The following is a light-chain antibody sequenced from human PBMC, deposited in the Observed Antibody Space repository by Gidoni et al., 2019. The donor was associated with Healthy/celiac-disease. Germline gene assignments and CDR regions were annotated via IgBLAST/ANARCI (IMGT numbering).Light chain of an antibody. CDR2: AAA. Sequence: DIQMTQSPSSLSASVGDSVTITCRASQSISSYLNWYQQKPGKAPKLLIYAAASLQSGVPSRFRGSGSGTDFTLTISSLQTEDFATYYCQQRAFGQGTKVEIK. J-gene: IGKJ1*01. V-gene: IGKV1-39*01. CDR1: QSISSY. CDR3: QQRA.